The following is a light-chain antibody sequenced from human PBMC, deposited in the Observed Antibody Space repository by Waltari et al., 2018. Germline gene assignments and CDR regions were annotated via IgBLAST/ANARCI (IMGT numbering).Light chain of an antibody. Sequence: EIMLPQSPGTLTLSPGERATLSCRASQSIGRYLVWYQQKPGQAPRLLMYEASRRATGIPDRFSGSGSGTDFSLTISRLEPEDFAVYYCQNHERLPATFGQGTKVEIK. V-gene: IGKV3-20*01. CDR2: EAS. CDR3: QNHERLPAT. CDR1: QSIGRY. J-gene: IGKJ1*01.